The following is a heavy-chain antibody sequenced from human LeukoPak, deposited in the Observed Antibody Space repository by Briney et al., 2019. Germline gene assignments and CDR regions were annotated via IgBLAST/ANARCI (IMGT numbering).Heavy chain of an antibody. CDR3: AKELYCSGDSCYPPAHYYYGMDV. Sequence: GGSLRLSCAASGFTFSSYAMSWVRQAPGKGLEWVSAISGSGGSTYYADSVKGRFTISRDNSKNTLYLQMNSLRAEDTAVYYCAKELYCSGDSCYPPAHYYYGMDVWGQGTTVTVSS. CDR1: GFTFSSYA. J-gene: IGHJ6*02. D-gene: IGHD2-15*01. CDR2: ISGSGGST. V-gene: IGHV3-23*01.